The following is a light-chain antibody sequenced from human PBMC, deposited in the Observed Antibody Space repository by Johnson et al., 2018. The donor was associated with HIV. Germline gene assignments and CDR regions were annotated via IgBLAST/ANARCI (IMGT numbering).Light chain of an antibody. Sequence: QSVLTQPPSVSAAPGQKVTISCSGSSSNIGNNYVSWYQQLPGTAPKLLIYDNNKRPSGIPDRFSGSKSGTSATLGITGLQTGAEADYYCGKWDSSLSAGVFGTGTKVTVL. CDR3: GKWDSSLSAGV. CDR1: SSNIGNNY. V-gene: IGLV1-51*01. J-gene: IGLJ1*01. CDR2: DNN.